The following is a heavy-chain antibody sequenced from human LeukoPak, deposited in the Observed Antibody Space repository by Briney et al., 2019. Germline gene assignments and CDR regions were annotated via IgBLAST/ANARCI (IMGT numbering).Heavy chain of an antibody. CDR2: ISADNGNT. V-gene: IGHV1-18*04. J-gene: IGHJ4*02. CDR3: AKVVVVVTAELAFDY. Sequence: ASVKVSCKGSGYTLSNHAFSWVRQAPGQGLEWMGWISADNGNTNHAQKFQGRVSLTTDTSTSTAYMELRSLRSDDTAVYYCAKVVVVVTAELAFDYWGQGTLVTVSS. CDR1: GYTLSNHA. D-gene: IGHD2-21*02.